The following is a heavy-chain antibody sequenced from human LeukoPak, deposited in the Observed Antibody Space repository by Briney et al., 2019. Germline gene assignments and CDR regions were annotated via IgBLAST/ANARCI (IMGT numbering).Heavy chain of an antibody. V-gene: IGHV4-34*01. CDR2: INHSGST. D-gene: IGHD6-6*01. J-gene: IGHJ4*02. CDR1: GGSFSGYY. CDR3: ARDFGYSSSSGPFDY. Sequence: PSETLSLTCAVYGGSFSGYYWSWIRQPPGKGLEWIGEINHSGSTNYNPSLKSRVTISVDTSKNQFSLKLSSVTAADTAVYYCARDFGYSSSSGPFDYWGQGTLVTVSS.